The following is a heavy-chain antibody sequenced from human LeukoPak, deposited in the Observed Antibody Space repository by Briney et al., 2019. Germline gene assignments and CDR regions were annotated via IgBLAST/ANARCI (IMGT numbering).Heavy chain of an antibody. CDR1: GFTVSSNY. J-gene: IGHJ3*02. CDR2: IYSGGST. V-gene: IGHV3-53*01. CDR3: AREPFGLDAFDI. D-gene: IGHD3/OR15-3a*01. Sequence: GGSLRPSCAASGFTVSSNYMSWVRQAPGKGLEWVSVIYSGGSTYYADSVKGRFTISRDNSKNTLYLQMNSLRAEDTAVYYCAREPFGLDAFDIWGQGTMVTVSS.